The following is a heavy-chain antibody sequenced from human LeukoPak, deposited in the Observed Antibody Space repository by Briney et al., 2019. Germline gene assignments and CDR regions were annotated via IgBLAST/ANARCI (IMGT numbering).Heavy chain of an antibody. Sequence: PGGSLRLSCAASGFTFSSYAMSWVRQAPGKGLEWVSAISGSGASTYYADSVKGRFTISRDNSKNTLYLQMNSLRAEDTAVYYCAKAMGGYYDFWSGYYPDFDYWGQGTLVTVSS. CDR2: ISGSGAST. V-gene: IGHV3-23*01. J-gene: IGHJ4*02. CDR3: AKAMGGYYDFWSGYYPDFDY. CDR1: GFTFSSYA. D-gene: IGHD3-3*01.